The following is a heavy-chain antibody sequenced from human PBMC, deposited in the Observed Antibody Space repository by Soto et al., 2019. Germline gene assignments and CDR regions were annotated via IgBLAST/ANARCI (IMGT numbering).Heavy chain of an antibody. CDR3: ARGIGIAAANWFDP. V-gene: IGHV4-59*01. CDR1: GGSISSYY. Sequence: PSETLSLTCTVSGGSISSYYWSWIRQPPGKGLEWIGYIYYSGSTNYNPSLKSRVTISVDTSKNQFSLKLSSVTAADTAVYYCARGIGIAAANWFDPWGQGTLVTVSS. D-gene: IGHD6-13*01. CDR2: IYYSGST. J-gene: IGHJ5*02.